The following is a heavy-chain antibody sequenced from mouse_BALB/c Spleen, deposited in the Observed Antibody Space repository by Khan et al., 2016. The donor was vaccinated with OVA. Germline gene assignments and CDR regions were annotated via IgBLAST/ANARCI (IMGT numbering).Heavy chain of an antibody. V-gene: IGHV1-7*01. J-gene: IGHJ2*01. Sequence: QVQLKQSGAELAKPGASVKMSCKASGYTFTTYWMHWVKQRPGQGLEWIGYINPTSGYTDYNEKFKDRATLSADKSSSTSYMQLSILTSEDSAVYSCTRDRFDYWGQGTTLTVSS. CDR2: INPTSGYT. CDR1: GYTFTTYW. CDR3: TRDRFDY.